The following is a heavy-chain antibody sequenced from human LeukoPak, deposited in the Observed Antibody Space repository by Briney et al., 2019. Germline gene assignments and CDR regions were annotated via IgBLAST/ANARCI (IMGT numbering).Heavy chain of an antibody. D-gene: IGHD6-19*01. CDR1: GFTFSSYA. J-gene: IGHJ4*02. V-gene: IGHV3-23*01. CDR3: AKWGRCSSGWYTIL. CDR2: ISGSGGST. Sequence: PGGSLRLSCAASGFTFSSYAMSWVRQAPGKGLEWVSAISGSGGSTYYADSVKGRFTISRDNSKNTLYLQMNSLRAEDTAVYYCAKWGRCSSGWYTILWGQGTLVTVSS.